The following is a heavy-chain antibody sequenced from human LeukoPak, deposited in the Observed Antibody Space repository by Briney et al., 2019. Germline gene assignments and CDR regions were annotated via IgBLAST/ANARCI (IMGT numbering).Heavy chain of an antibody. Sequence: PSETLSLTCAVYGGSFSGYYWSWIRQPPGKGLEWIGEINHSGSTNYNPSLKSRVTISVDTSKNQFSLKLSSVTAADTAVYYCARGRRWLQYRYYGMDVWGQGTTVTVSS. CDR3: ARGRRWLQYRYYGMDV. CDR1: GGSFSGYY. D-gene: IGHD5-24*01. J-gene: IGHJ6*02. V-gene: IGHV4-34*01. CDR2: INHSGST.